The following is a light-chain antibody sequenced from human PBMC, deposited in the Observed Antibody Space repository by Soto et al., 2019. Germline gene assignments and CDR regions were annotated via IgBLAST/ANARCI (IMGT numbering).Light chain of an antibody. CDR2: RNN. CDR3: AAWDDSLDGGV. CDR1: SSNIGSNS. Sequence: QPVLTQPPSASGTPGQRVTSSCSGSSSNIGSNSVNWYRQLPGTAPKLLIYRNNQRPSGVPDRFSGSKSGTSASLAISGLQSEDEADYYCAAWDDSLDGGVFGGGTKLTVL. V-gene: IGLV1-44*01. J-gene: IGLJ3*02.